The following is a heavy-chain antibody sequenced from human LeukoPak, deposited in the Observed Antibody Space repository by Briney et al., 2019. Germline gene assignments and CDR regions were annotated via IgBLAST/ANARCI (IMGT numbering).Heavy chain of an antibody. J-gene: IGHJ1*01. CDR2: ISTNTGNP. V-gene: IGHV7-4-1*02. Sequence: ASVKVSCKASGYIFDIYAIIWVRQAPGQGLEFMGWISTNTGNPTYAQGFTGRFVFSLDTSVSTAYLQTSSLKAEDSAVYYCARDYTLTVGTTTYFQHWGQGTLVTVSS. CDR1: GYIFDIYA. D-gene: IGHD1-26*01. CDR3: ARDYTLTVGTTTYFQH.